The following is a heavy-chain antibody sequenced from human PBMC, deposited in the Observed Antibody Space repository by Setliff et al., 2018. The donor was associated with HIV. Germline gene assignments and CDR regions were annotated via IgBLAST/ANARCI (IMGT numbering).Heavy chain of an antibody. D-gene: IGHD5-18*01. Sequence: PGGSLRLSCEGSGFTFSDYAMHWVRQAPGKGLEWVSGIHWNGGVMGYVDSTRGRFTISRDNVRNSLYLQMDSLTIDDTALYYCARVANSRGYSYDSSNKENYFDSWGQGTLVTVSS. CDR1: GFTFSDYA. CDR2: IHWNGGVM. V-gene: IGHV3-9*01. J-gene: IGHJ4*02. CDR3: ARVANSRGYSYDSSNKENYFDS.